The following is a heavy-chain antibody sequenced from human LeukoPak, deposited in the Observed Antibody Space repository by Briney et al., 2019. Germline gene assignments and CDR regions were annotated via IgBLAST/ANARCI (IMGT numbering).Heavy chain of an antibody. D-gene: IGHD2-21*02. Sequence: SETLSLTCAASGGSISSSNWWSWVRQPPGKGLEWIGEIYHSGSTNYNPSLKSRVTISVDKSKNQFSLKLSSVTAADTAVYYCAIYCGGDCYPDYDAFDIWGQGTMVTVSS. CDR3: AIYCGGDCYPDYDAFDI. CDR2: IYHSGST. J-gene: IGHJ3*02. CDR1: GGSISSSNW. V-gene: IGHV4-4*02.